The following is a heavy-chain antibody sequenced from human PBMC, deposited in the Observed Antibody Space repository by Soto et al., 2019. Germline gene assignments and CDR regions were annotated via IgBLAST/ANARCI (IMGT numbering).Heavy chain of an antibody. CDR3: AMDYGDRPEYFKH. CDR2: ISPLKGST. D-gene: IGHD4-17*01. J-gene: IGHJ1*01. Sequence: QVQLVQSGPDLKRPGASMKVSCKASGYTFTSYGISWVRQAPGQGLEWMAWISPLKGSTQYSQKAQGRVTLSTDTSSNPAYMEMTTLRVDDTAVYYCAMDYGDRPEYFKHWGQGTLVTVS. V-gene: IGHV1-18*04. CDR1: GYTFTSYG.